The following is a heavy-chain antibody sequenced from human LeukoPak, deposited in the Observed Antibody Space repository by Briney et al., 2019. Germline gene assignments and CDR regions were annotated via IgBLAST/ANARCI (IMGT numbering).Heavy chain of an antibody. V-gene: IGHV4-34*01. Sequence: SETLSLTCAVYGGSFSGYYWSWIRQPPGKGLEWIGEINHSGSTNYNPSLKSRVTISVDTSKNQFSLKLSSVTAADTAVYYCARNKQQLAPGDYWGQGTLVTVSS. CDR1: GGSFSGYY. CDR2: INHSGST. CDR3: ARNKQQLAPGDY. J-gene: IGHJ4*02. D-gene: IGHD6-13*01.